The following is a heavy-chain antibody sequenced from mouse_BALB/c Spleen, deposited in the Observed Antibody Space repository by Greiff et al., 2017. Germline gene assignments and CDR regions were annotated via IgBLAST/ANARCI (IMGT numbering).Heavy chain of an antibody. J-gene: IGHJ1*01. V-gene: IGHV5-9-3*01. CDR3: ARDYGSSYD. CDR2: ISSGGSYT. Sequence: EVKLMESGGGLVKPGGSLKLSCAASGFTFSSYAMSWVRQTPEKRLEWVATISSGGSYTYYPDSVKGRFTISRDNAKNTLYLQMSSLRSEDTAMYYCARDYGSSYDWGAGTTVTVSS. D-gene: IGHD1-1*01. CDR1: GFTFSSYA.